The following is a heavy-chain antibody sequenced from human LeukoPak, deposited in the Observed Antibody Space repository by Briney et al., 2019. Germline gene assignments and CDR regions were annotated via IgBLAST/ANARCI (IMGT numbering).Heavy chain of an antibody. CDR2: IIPIFGTA. J-gene: IGHJ3*02. Sequence: VASVKVSCXASGGTFSSYAISWVRQAPGQGLEWMGGIIPIFGTANYAQKFQGRVTITADESMSTAYMELSSLRSEDTAVYYCARSYRVLWFGELLWGASDIWGQRTMVTVSS. CDR1: GGTFSSYA. CDR3: ARSYRVLWFGELLWGASDI. D-gene: IGHD3-10*01. V-gene: IGHV1-69*13.